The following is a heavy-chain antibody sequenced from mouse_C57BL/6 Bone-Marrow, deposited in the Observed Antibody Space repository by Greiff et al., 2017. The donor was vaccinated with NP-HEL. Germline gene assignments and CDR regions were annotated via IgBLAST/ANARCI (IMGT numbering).Heavy chain of an antibody. D-gene: IGHD1-1*01. CDR1: GYTFTSYW. Sequence: QVQLQQPGAELVRPGTSVKLSCKASGYTFTSYWMHWVKQRPGQGLEWIGVIDPSDSYTNYNQKFKGKATLTVDTSSSTAYMQLSSLTSEDSAVYYCALLHYYGSSYWYFDVWGTGTTVTVSS. J-gene: IGHJ1*03. V-gene: IGHV1-59*01. CDR2: IDPSDSYT. CDR3: ALLHYYGSSYWYFDV.